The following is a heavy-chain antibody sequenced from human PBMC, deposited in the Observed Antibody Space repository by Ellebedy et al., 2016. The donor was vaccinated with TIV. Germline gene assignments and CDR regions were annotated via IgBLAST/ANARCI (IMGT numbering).Heavy chain of an antibody. Sequence: MPSETLSLTCTVSGDSISSGDYYWSWIRQPPGKGLEWIGFIYYSGNTYYNPSLESRLTVSVDTSKNQFSLKLKSVTAADTAVYFCARVSYYYGTSYYFDNWGQGTLVTVSS. V-gene: IGHV4-30-4*01. J-gene: IGHJ4*02. CDR1: GDSISSGDYY. CDR3: ARVSYYYGTSYYFDN. D-gene: IGHD3-10*01. CDR2: IYYSGNT.